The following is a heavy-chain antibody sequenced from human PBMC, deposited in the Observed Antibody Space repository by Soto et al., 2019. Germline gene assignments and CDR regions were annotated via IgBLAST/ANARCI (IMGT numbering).Heavy chain of an antibody. J-gene: IGHJ6*02. D-gene: IGHD2-2*01. CDR3: XXSXIVLXPAXXXYXXYGMDV. CDR1: GYTFTSYG. CDR2: ISAYNGNT. Sequence: QVQLVQSGAEVKKPGASVKVSCKASGYTFTSYGISWVRQAPGQGLEWMGWISAYNGNTNYAQKLQGRVTMTTDTSTSTAYMELRSLRSDDTAVXYCXXSXIVLXPAXXXYXXYGMDVWGQGTTVTVSS. V-gene: IGHV1-18*01.